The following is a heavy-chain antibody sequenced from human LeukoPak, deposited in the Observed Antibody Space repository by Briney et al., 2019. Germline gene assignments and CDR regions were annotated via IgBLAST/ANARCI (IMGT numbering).Heavy chain of an antibody. D-gene: IGHD4-17*01. J-gene: IGHJ5*02. CDR1: GYTFTGYY. Sequence: ASVKVSCKASGYTFTGYYLQWVRQAPGHGLEWMGWINPNSGGTDYAQKFQGRVTMTRDTSISTAYMELRRLTSDDTAVYFWARDPIYGDSVAWFDPWGQGNVVTVSS. V-gene: IGHV1-2*02. CDR2: INPNSGGT. CDR3: ARDPIYGDSVAWFDP.